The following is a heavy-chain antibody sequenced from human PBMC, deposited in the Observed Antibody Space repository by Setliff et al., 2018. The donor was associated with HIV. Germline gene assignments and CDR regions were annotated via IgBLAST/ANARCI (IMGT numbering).Heavy chain of an antibody. D-gene: IGHD3-22*01. CDR1: GFSLSNARMG. CDR2: IFSNDEK. V-gene: IGHV2-26*02. J-gene: IGHJ4*02. CDR3: AHYYDSSGFYNSFDY. Sequence: SGPTLVNPTETLTLTCTVSGFSLSNARMGVSWIRQPPGKALEWLAHIFSNDEKSYSTSLKSRLTISKDTSKSQVVLTMANMDPVDTATYFCAHYYDSSGFYNSFDYWGQGALVTVSS.